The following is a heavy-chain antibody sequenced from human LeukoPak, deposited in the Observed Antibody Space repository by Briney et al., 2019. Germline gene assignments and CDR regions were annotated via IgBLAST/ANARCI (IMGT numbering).Heavy chain of an antibody. CDR3: ARLSEGWDRQQLPNPYFDY. D-gene: IGHD6-13*01. CDR1: GYSFTSYW. Sequence: GESLKISCKGSGYSFTSYWIGWVRQMPGKGLEWMGIIYPGDSDTRYSPSFQGQVTISADKSISTAYLQWSSLKASDTAMYYCARLSEGWDRQQLPNPYFDYWGQGTLVTVSS. J-gene: IGHJ4*02. CDR2: IYPGDSDT. V-gene: IGHV5-51*01.